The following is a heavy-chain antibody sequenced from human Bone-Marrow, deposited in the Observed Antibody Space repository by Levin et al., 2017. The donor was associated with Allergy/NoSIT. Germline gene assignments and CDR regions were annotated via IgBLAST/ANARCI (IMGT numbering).Heavy chain of an antibody. V-gene: IGHV4-4*08. CDR3: ARRARSGYGAFDI. CDR1: GASLSTYY. CDR2: IYNSGTT. Sequence: PSETLSLTCTVSGASLSTYYWAWIRQSPGKGLEWIGYIYNSGTTNYNPSLKSRVTISAYTSKNQFSLRLKSVAAADTAVYYCARRARSGYGAFDIWGQGTMVIVSS. D-gene: IGHD3-3*01. J-gene: IGHJ3*02.